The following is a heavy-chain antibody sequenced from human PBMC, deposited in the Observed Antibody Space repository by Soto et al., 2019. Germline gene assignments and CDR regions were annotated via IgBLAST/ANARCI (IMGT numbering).Heavy chain of an antibody. Sequence: GGSLRLSCAASGFTFGTTDMSWVRQAPGEGLEWVSTIDGSVGITYYADSVKGRFTISRDNSRNTVYLQMNSLRGDDTALYYCVKNSGWFNAWGQGAPVTVSS. J-gene: IGHJ5*02. CDR2: IDGSVGIT. CDR3: VKNSGWFNA. V-gene: IGHV3-23*01. CDR1: GFTFGTTD. D-gene: IGHD3-10*01.